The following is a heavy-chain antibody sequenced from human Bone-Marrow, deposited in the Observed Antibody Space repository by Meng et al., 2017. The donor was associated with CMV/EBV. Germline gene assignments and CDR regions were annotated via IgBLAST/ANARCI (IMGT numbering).Heavy chain of an antibody. CDR1: GFSFSDYE. J-gene: IGHJ4*02. CDR2: ISSSGSTI. D-gene: IGHD2-2*01. V-gene: IGHV3-48*03. Sequence: GESLKISCVVSGFSFSDYEMMWVRQAPGKGLEWVSYISSSGSTIYYADSVKGRFTMSRDNAKSSLYLQMSSLRAEDTAVYYCAREHSSTNSFDYWGQGTLVTVSS. CDR3: AREHSSTNSFDY.